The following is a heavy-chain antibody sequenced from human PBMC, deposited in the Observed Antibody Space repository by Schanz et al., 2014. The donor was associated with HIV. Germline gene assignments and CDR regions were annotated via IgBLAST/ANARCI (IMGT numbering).Heavy chain of an antibody. J-gene: IGHJ6*02. CDR1: GFTFRDYW. Sequence: EVQLVESGGGLVQPGGSLRLSCAASGFTFRDYWMTWVRQAPGKGLEWLANIKEDGSVKGEVDSVKDRFTISRDNSKNTLYLQMNSLKTEDTAVYYCTTDPLRDYGVDVWGQGTTVTVSS. V-gene: IGHV3-7*03. CDR2: IKEDGSVK. CDR3: TTDPLRDYGVDV.